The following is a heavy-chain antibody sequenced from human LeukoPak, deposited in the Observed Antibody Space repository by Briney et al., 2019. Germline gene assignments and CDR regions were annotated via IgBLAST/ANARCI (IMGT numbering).Heavy chain of an antibody. Sequence: GESLKISCKGSGYSFTSYWIGWVRQMPGKGLEWMGIIYPGDSDTRYSPSFQGQVTISADKSISTAYLQWSSLKASDTAMYYCARQWVHGSYSPNDAFDIWGQGTMVTVSS. J-gene: IGHJ3*02. CDR3: ARQWVHGSYSPNDAFDI. CDR1: GYSFTSYW. CDR2: IYPGDSDT. V-gene: IGHV5-51*01. D-gene: IGHD1-26*01.